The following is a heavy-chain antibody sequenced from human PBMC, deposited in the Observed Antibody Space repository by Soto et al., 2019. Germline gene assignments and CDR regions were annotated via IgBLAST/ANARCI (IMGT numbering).Heavy chain of an antibody. Sequence: QVHLVQSGAEVRKPGASVKISCRASGYTFTSYAIHWVRLAPGHGLEWMGWITGGNNTKYSQTFMGRVSIRSDTSASTAYMELSSLRSEDTALYFCARGRLFNDYWGQGILVTVSS. CDR2: ITGGNNT. CDR1: GYTFTSYA. J-gene: IGHJ4*02. D-gene: IGHD3-22*01. CDR3: ARGRLFNDY. V-gene: IGHV1-3*01.